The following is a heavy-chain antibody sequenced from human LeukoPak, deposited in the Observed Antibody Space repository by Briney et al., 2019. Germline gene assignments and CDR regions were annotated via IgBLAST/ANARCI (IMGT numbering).Heavy chain of an antibody. Sequence: PSETLSLTCTVSGGSISSYYWSWIRQPPGKGLEWIGYIHYSGRTKYDPSLESRVTISVDTSKNQFSLKVSSVTAPDTAIYYCARHQDGYGDYFDFWGQGILVTVSS. V-gene: IGHV4-59*08. CDR2: IHYSGRT. CDR3: ARHQDGYGDYFDF. J-gene: IGHJ4*02. CDR1: GGSISSYY. D-gene: IGHD5-24*01.